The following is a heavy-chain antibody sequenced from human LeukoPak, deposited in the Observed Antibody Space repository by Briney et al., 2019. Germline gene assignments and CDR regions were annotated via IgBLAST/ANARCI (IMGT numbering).Heavy chain of an antibody. CDR2: INLDGSEK. Sequence: PGGSLRLSCVASGFTFSNYWMSWVRQAPGKGLEWVAKINLDGSEKYYVESVKGRFTISGDNVKNSEHLKMTCLRADDTAVYYCVGDFRWAFDYWGQGTLVTVSS. CDR3: VGDFRWAFDY. V-gene: IGHV3-7*01. D-gene: IGHD1-26*01. CDR1: GFTFSNYW. J-gene: IGHJ4*02.